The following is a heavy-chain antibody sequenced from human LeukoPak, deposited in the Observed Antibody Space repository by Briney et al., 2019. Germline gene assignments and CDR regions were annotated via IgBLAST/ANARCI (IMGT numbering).Heavy chain of an antibody. D-gene: IGHD3-3*01. CDR1: GGTFSSYA. CDR3: ARVPSITIFGVDNYYYYGMDV. CDR2: IIPIFGTA. Sequence: ASVKVSCKASGGTFSSYAISWVRQAPGQGLEWMGGIIPIFGTANYAQKFQGRVTITADESTSTAYMGLSSLRSEDTAVYYCARVPSITIFGVDNYYYYGMDVWGQGTTVTVSS. J-gene: IGHJ6*02. V-gene: IGHV1-69*13.